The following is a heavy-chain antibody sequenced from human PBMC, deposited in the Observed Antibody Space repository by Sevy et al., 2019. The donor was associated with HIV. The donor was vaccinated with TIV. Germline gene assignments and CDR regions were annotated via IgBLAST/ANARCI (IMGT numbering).Heavy chain of an antibody. CDR2: IHHSGNS. CDR1: GVSISSDY. V-gene: IGHV4-59*01. Sequence: SETLSLTCRVSGVSISSDYWSWIRQPPGKEPEWIGYIHHSGNSNYKTSLKSRVTMSVDTCKNQFSLNLRSVSAADTAVYYCAGSVAANYMDVWGKGTTVTVSS. J-gene: IGHJ6*03. CDR3: AGSVAANYMDV. D-gene: IGHD1-26*01.